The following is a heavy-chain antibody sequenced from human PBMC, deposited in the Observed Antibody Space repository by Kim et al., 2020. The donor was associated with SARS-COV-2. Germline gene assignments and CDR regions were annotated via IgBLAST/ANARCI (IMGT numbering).Heavy chain of an antibody. J-gene: IGHJ4*02. CDR1: GGSISSGGYY. CDR2: IYYSGST. D-gene: IGHD3-16*01. V-gene: IGHV4-31*03. Sequence: SETLSLTCTVSGGSISSGGYYWSWIRQHPGKGLEWIGYIYYSGSTYYNPSLKSRVTISVDTSKNQFSLKLSSVTAADTAVYYCARFDKWATFGGDGVDYWGQGTPVTVSS. CDR3: ARFDKWATFGGDGVDY.